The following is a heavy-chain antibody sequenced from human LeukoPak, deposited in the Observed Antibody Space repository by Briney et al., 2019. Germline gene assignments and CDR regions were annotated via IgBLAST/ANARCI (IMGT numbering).Heavy chain of an antibody. CDR3: ARRGSSSWYWGGYFDY. CDR1: GFTFSNYA. Sequence: GGSLGLSCAASGFTFSNYAMHWVRQAPGKGLEWVSYISSSSSTIYYADSVKGRFTISRDNAKNSLYLQMNSLRAEDTAVYYCARRGSSSWYWGGYFDYWGQGTLVTVSS. CDR2: ISSSSSTI. J-gene: IGHJ4*02. D-gene: IGHD6-13*01. V-gene: IGHV3-48*01.